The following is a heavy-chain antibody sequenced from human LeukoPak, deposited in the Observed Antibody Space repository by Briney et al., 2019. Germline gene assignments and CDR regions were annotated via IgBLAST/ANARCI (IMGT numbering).Heavy chain of an antibody. CDR1: GFTINDYA. CDR3: ARHDSFIPY. J-gene: IGHJ4*02. Sequence: PGGSLRLSCAASGFTINDYAVSWGRQAAGKGLEWVSGISDTGRRTFYADSVKGRFTISRDDSKKTVYLQMNTLRAEDTDIYFCARHDSFIPYWGQGTLVTVSS. CDR2: ISDTGRRT. D-gene: IGHD3-16*02. V-gene: IGHV3-23*01.